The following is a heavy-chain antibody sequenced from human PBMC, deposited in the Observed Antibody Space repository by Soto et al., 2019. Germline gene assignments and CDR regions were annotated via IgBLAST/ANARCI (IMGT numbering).Heavy chain of an antibody. CDR3: ASPLAANENYYYYGMDV. J-gene: IGHJ6*02. V-gene: IGHV4-30-4*01. D-gene: IGHD2-15*01. CDR2: IYYSGST. Sequence: PSETLSLTXTVSGGSISSGDYSWSWIRQPPGKGLEWIGYIYYSGSTYYNPSLKSRVTISVDTSKNQFSLKLSSVTAADTAVYYCASPLAANENYYYYGMDVWGQGTTVTVSS. CDR1: GGSISSGDYS.